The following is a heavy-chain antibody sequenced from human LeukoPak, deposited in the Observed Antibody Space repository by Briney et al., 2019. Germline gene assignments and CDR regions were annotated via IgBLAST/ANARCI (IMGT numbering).Heavy chain of an antibody. V-gene: IGHV4-61*01. J-gene: IGHJ5*02. CDR3: ARGLTLFDP. CDR2: IYYSGST. Sequence: SETLSLTCTVSSGSISSSSYYWSWIRQPPGKGLEWIGYIYYSGSTNYNPSFKSRVTISINTSKNQFSLKLSSVTAADTGVYYCARGLTLFDPWGQGTLVTVSS. D-gene: IGHD1-20*01. CDR1: SGSISSSSYY.